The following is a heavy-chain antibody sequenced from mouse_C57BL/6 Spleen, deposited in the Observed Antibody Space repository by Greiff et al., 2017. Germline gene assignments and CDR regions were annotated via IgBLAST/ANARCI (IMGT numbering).Heavy chain of an antibody. CDR3: ARGYSGAMDY. D-gene: IGHD3-1*01. Sequence: EVKVVESEGGLVQPGSSMKLSCTASGFTFSDYYMAWVRQVPEKGLEWVANINYDGSSTYYLDSLKSRFIISRDNAKNILYLQMSSLKSEDTATYYCARGYSGAMDYWGQGTSVTVSS. V-gene: IGHV5-16*01. CDR1: GFTFSDYY. J-gene: IGHJ4*01. CDR2: INYDGSST.